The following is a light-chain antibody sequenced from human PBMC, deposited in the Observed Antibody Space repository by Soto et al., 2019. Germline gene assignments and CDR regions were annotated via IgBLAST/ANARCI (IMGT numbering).Light chain of an antibody. J-gene: IGLJ3*02. CDR1: SSNIGSNT. CDR3: AAWDDSLNGWV. V-gene: IGLV1-44*01. Sequence: QSVLTQPPSASGTPGQRVTISCSGSSSNIGSNTVNWYQQLPGTDPKLLIYSNNQRPSGVPDRFSGSKSGTSASLAISGLQSEDEADDYCAAWDDSLNGWVFGGGTQLTVL. CDR2: SNN.